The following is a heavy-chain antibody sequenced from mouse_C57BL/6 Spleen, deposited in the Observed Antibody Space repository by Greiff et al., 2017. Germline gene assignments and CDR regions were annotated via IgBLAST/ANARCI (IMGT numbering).Heavy chain of an antibody. CDR1: GYSFTSYY. D-gene: IGHD2-4*01. J-gene: IGHJ1*03. CDR2: IYPGSGNT. CDR3: ARGPRSYYDYDWYFDV. Sequence: VQLQQSGAELVRPGASVTLSCKASGYSFTSYYIHWVKQRPGQGLEWIGWIYPGSGNTTYNEKFKGKATLTADTSSSTAYIQLSSLTSEDSAVYYCARGPRSYYDYDWYFDVWGTGTTVTVSS. V-gene: IGHV1-66*01.